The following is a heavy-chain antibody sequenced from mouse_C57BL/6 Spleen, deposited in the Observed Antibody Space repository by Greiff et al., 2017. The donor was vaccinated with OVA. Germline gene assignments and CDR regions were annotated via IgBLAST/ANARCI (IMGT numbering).Heavy chain of an antibody. D-gene: IGHD2-1*01. CDR2: FSSGGSYT. CDR1: GFTFSSYG. V-gene: IGHV5-6*01. J-gene: IGHJ4*01. Sequence: EVQLVESGGDLVKPGGSLKLSCAASGFTFSSYGRSWVRQPPDKRLEWFATFSSGGSYTYYPDSVKGRLPFSRDNAKSTLYLQMSSLKSEDTEMYYCARHLLYGNYRDYAMDYWGEGTSVTVSS. CDR3: ARHLLYGNYRDYAMDY.